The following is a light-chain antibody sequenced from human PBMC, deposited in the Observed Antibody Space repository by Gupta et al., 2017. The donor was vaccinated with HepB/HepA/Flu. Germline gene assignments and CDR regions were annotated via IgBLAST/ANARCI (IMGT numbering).Light chain of an antibody. Sequence: SYVLTQPPSVYVAPGKTARITCGGNNIGSKGVHWYQQKPGQAPVLVIYYDSDRPSGIPERFSGSNSGNTATLTISRVEAGDEADYYCQVWDSSSDRHVVFGGGTKLTVL. V-gene: IGLV3-21*04. J-gene: IGLJ2*01. CDR1: NIGSKG. CDR2: YDS. CDR3: QVWDSSSDRHVV.